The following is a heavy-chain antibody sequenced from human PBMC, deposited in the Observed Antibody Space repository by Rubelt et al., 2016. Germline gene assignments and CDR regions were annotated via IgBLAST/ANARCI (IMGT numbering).Heavy chain of an antibody. CDR2: IYPGDSDT. D-gene: IGHD5-18*01. CDR3: ARLLQLWPFDY. J-gene: IGHJ4*02. Sequence: EVQLVQSGAEVKKPGESLKISCKGSGYSFTSYWLGWVRQMPGKGLEWQGIIYPGDSDTRYSPFFKCQVTSSADKSISTAYLQWSSLKASDTAMYYCARLLQLWPFDYWGQGTLVTVSS. V-gene: IGHV5-51*01. CDR1: GYSFTSYW.